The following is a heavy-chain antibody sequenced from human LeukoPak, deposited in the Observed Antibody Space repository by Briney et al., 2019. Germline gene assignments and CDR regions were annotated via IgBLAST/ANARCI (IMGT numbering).Heavy chain of an antibody. D-gene: IGHD3-10*01. CDR3: ARHSLRMVRGVDAFDI. CDR1: GGSFSGYY. Sequence: PSETLSLTCAVYGGSFSGYYWSWIRQPPGKGLEWIGEINHSGSTNYNPSLKSRVTISVDTSKNQFSLKLSSVTAADTAVYYCARHSLRMVRGVDAFDIWGQGTMVTVSS. CDR2: INHSGST. J-gene: IGHJ3*02. V-gene: IGHV4-34*01.